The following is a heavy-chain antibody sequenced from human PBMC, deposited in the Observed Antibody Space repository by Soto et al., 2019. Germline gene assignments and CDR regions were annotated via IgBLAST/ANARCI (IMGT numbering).Heavy chain of an antibody. D-gene: IGHD2-15*01. CDR3: ARGPESGAF. CDR1: GFTFSTFS. Sequence: QVQLVESGGGVVQPGRSLSLSCATSGFTFSTFSMPWVRQAPGKGLERVAHISYDGSEKDYADSVKGRFTISRENSDNTLFLQMNRLTSEDTGVYYCARGPESGAFWGQGPLVPAPS. V-gene: IGHV3-30*04. J-gene: IGHJ4*02. CDR2: ISYDGSEK.